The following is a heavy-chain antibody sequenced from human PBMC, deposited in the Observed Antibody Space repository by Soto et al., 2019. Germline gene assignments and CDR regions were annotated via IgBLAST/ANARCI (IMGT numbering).Heavy chain of an antibody. V-gene: IGHV3-11*05. CDR3: ARVTDGHSGYWYFDL. CDR1: GFTFSDYY. Sequence: QVQLEESGGGLVKPGGSLRLSCAASGFTFSDYYMSWIRQAPGKGLEWVSYITSTSSYTNYADSVRGRFTISRDNAKNSLYVQMNSLRAEDTAVYYCARVTDGHSGYWYFDLWCRGTLVTVSS. CDR2: ITSTSSYT. D-gene: IGHD2-15*01. J-gene: IGHJ2*01.